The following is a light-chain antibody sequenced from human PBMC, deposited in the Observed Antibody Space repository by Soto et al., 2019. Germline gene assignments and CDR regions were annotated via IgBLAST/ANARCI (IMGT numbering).Light chain of an antibody. Sequence: EIVLTQSPGTLSLSPGERATLSCRASQSVSSSYLAWYQQKPGQAPRLLIYGASSRATGIPDRFSGSGSGTDFTLTISRLEPEDVAVYYCQQYKNCTRTFGQGPKVDIX. J-gene: IGKJ1*01. CDR3: QQYKNCTRT. V-gene: IGKV3-20*01. CDR1: QSVSSSY. CDR2: GAS.